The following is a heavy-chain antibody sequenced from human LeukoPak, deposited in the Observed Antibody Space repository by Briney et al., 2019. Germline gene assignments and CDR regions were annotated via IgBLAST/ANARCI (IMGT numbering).Heavy chain of an antibody. J-gene: IGHJ5*02. CDR2: ISSSGSTI. V-gene: IGHV3-48*03. Sequence: GGSLRLSCAASGFTFSSYEMNWVRQAPGKGLEWVSYISSSGSTIYYADSVKGRFTISRDNAKNSLYLQMNSLRAEDTAVYYCARDPKAYYYGSGSKNWFDPWGQGTLVTVSS. D-gene: IGHD3-10*01. CDR3: ARDPKAYYYGSGSKNWFDP. CDR1: GFTFSSYE.